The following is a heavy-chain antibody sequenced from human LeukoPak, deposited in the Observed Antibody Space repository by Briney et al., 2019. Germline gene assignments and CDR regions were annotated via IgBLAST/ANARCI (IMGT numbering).Heavy chain of an antibody. CDR3: ARLPPRYSSSLIPWFDP. D-gene: IGHD6-13*01. Sequence: ASVKVSCKASGYTFTSYDINWVRQATGQGLEWMGWMNPNSGNTGYAQKFQGRVTMTRNPSISTAYMELSSLRSEDTAVYYCARLPPRYSSSLIPWFDPWGQGTLVTVSS. CDR1: GYTFTSYD. J-gene: IGHJ5*02. V-gene: IGHV1-8*01. CDR2: MNPNSGNT.